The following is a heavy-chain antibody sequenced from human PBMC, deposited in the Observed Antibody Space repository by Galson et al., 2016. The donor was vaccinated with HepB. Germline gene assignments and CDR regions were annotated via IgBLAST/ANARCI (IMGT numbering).Heavy chain of an antibody. Sequence: SLRLSCAASGFTFGYYYMSWIRQAPGKGLEWVSHISGDGRTINYADSVKGRFTISRDNAENSLYLHMNSLTGEDTAVYYCARMFPLYSSGWYVRGDGWFDSWGQGTLVTVSS. CDR2: ISGDGRTI. CDR1: GFTFGYYY. D-gene: IGHD6-19*01. V-gene: IGHV3-11*01. CDR3: ARMFPLYSSGWYVRGDGWFDS. J-gene: IGHJ5*01.